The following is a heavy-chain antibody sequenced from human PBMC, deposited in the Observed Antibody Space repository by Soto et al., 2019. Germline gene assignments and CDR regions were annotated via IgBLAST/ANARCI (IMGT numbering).Heavy chain of an antibody. CDR3: AKDHAFRLADPLAY. Sequence: GGSLRLSCAASGFTFSNYAMNWFRQAPGKGLEWVSGISENGGSIGYADSVKGRFTISRDNAKNSLYLQMNSLRAEDTALYYCAKDHAFRLADPLAYPAQRTPVPVSS. CDR1: GFTFSNYA. V-gene: IGHV3-9*01. J-gene: IGHJ4*02. CDR2: ISENGGSI.